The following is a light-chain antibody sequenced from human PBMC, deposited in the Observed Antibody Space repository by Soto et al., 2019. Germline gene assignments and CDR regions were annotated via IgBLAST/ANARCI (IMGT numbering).Light chain of an antibody. CDR1: QGIGNY. J-gene: IGKJ4*01. CDR3: QMYNSAPPIT. V-gene: IGKV1-27*01. Sequence: DIPVTQSPSSLSASVGDRVTITCRASQGIGNYLAWYQQKPGRVPKLLIYAASGLQSGVPSRFSGSGSGTDFTLTISSLQPEDVATYYCQMYNSAPPITFGGGTKVEIK. CDR2: AAS.